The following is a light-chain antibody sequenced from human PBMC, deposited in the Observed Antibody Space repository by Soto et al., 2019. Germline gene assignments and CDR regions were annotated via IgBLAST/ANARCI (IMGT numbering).Light chain of an antibody. CDR2: LGS. CDR3: MQARQILS. V-gene: IGKV2-28*01. CDR1: QSLLNNNTYIY. Sequence: EIVMPQSPLTLPVTPGEPDSISCRSRQSLLNNNTYIYSVWYVQKPGQSPQLLISLGSNRASRVPYMFSCSVSGTDFTLKINRVEAEYVGTYFCMQARQILSFGQWTRRESK. J-gene: IGKJ5*01.